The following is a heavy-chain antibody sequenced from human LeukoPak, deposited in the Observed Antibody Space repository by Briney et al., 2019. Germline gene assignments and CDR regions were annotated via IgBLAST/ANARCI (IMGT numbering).Heavy chain of an antibody. CDR1: GYTFTSYA. V-gene: IGHV1-69*13. CDR2: IIPIFGTA. CDR3: ASSGLRYCSSTSCSRRTGYYYYYYMDV. Sequence: ASVKVSCKASGYTFTSYAISWVRQAPGQGLEWMGGIIPIFGTANYAQKFQGRVTITADESTSTAYMELSSLRSEDTAVYYCASSGLRYCSSTSCSRRTGYYYYYYMDVWGKGTTVTISS. D-gene: IGHD2-2*01. J-gene: IGHJ6*03.